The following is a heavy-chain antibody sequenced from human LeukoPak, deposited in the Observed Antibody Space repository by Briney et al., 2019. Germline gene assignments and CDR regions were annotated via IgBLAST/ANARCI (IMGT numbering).Heavy chain of an antibody. CDR2: IYYSGST. Sequence: SETLSLTCTVSGGSISSSSYYGGWIRQPPGKGVEWIGRIYYSGSTYYHPSRKSPLTISVDTSKNLFSLKLTSCPAADTAVLYGAGLAARRGYYFDYWGQGTLVTVSS. V-gene: IGHV4-39*01. J-gene: IGHJ4*02. CDR3: AGLAARRGYYFDY. D-gene: IGHD6-6*01. CDR1: GGSISSSSYY.